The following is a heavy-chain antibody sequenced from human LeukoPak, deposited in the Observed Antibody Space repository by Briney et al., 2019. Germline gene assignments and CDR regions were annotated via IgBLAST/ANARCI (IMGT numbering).Heavy chain of an antibody. D-gene: IGHD1-14*01. CDR3: ARDLRSGLSELDY. Sequence: EASVKVSCKASGGTFSSYAISWVRQAPGQGLEWMGWISAYNGNTNYAQKLQGRVTMTTDTSTSTAYKELRSLRSDDTAVYYCARDLRSGLSELDYWGQGTLVTVSS. V-gene: IGHV1-18*01. CDR1: GGTFSSYA. J-gene: IGHJ4*02. CDR2: ISAYNGNT.